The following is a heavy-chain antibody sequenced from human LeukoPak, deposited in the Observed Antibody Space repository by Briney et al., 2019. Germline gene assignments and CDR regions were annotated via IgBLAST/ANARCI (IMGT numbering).Heavy chain of an antibody. D-gene: IGHD6-13*01. CDR3: ARASAAGKHYYYYGMDV. Sequence: SETLSLTCTVSGGSISSYYGSWIRQPAGKGLEWIGRIYTSGSTNYNPSLKSRVTMSVDTSKNQFSLKLSSVTAADTAVYYCARASAAGKHYYYYGMDVWGQGTTVTVSS. V-gene: IGHV4-4*07. J-gene: IGHJ6*02. CDR2: IYTSGST. CDR1: GGSISSYY.